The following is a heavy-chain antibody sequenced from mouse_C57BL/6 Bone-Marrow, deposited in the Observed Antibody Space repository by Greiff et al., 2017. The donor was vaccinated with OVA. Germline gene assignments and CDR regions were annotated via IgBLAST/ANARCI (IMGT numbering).Heavy chain of an antibody. CDR2: IYPGSGST. V-gene: IGHV1-55*01. CDR1: GYTFTSYW. D-gene: IGHD1-1*01. Sequence: VQLQQPGAELVKPGASVKMSCKASGYTFTSYWITWVKQRPGQGLEWIGDIYPGSGSTNYNEKFKSKATLTVDTSSSTAYMQLSSLTSEDSAVYYCARRYYGSSCWYFDVWGTGTTVTVSS. J-gene: IGHJ1*03. CDR3: ARRYYGSSCWYFDV.